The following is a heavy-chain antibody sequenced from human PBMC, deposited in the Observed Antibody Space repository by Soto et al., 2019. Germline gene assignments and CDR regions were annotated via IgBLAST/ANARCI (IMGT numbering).Heavy chain of an antibody. J-gene: IGHJ6*02. D-gene: IGHD3-10*01. Sequence: GASVKVSCKASGGTFSSYAISWVRQAPGQGLEWMGGIIPIFSTANYAQKFQGRVTITADESTSTAYMELSSLRSEDTAVYYCATKGMVRGVRDGYYYGMDVWGQGTTVTVSS. CDR1: GGTFSSYA. CDR3: ATKGMVRGVRDGYYYGMDV. V-gene: IGHV1-69*13. CDR2: IIPIFSTA.